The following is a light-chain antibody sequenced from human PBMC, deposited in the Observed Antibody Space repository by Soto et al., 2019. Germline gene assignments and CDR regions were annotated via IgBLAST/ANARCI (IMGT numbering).Light chain of an antibody. CDR3: QQYGSSPQT. J-gene: IGKJ1*01. CDR2: GAS. V-gene: IGKV3-20*01. Sequence: EIVLTQSPGTLSLSPGERATLSCRASQSVSSNYLAWYQQKPGQAPRLLIYGASSRATGIPDRISGSGSGTDFTLTISRLEPEDFAVYYCQQYGSSPQTFGQGTKV. CDR1: QSVSSNY.